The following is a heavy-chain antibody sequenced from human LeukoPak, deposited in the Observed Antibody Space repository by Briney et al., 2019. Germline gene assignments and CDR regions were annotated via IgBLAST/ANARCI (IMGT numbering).Heavy chain of an antibody. Sequence: GSLRLSCAASGFTFSSYWMSWIRQPPGKGLEWIGYIYYSGSTNYNPSLKSRVTISVDTSKNQFSLKLSSVTAADTAVYYCARVFSYPLRAPFDPWGQGTLVTVSS. CDR2: IYYSGST. J-gene: IGHJ5*02. D-gene: IGHD3-3*01. CDR3: ARVFSYPLRAPFDP. V-gene: IGHV4-59*01. CDR1: GFTFSSYW.